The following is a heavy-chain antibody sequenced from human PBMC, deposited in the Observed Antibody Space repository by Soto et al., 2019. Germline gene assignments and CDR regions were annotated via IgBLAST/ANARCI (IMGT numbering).Heavy chain of an antibody. Sequence: PSETLSLTCSVPGVTLTSYYWSWIRQTPGKTLEWIGCIFYNGTTNYNPSLKSRVTISLDMSKNQFSLKLNSVTAEDTALYYCARGKGTHRYWGQGTLVTVSS. CDR3: ARGKGTHRY. D-gene: IGHD3-10*01. J-gene: IGHJ4*02. CDR2: IFYNGTT. CDR1: GVTLTSYY. V-gene: IGHV4-59*01.